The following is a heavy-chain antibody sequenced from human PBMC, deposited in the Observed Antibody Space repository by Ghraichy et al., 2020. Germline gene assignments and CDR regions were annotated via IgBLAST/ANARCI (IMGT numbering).Heavy chain of an antibody. J-gene: IGHJ3*01. D-gene: IGHD3-10*01. CDR2: LGVDGRST. V-gene: IGHV3-23*01. CDR3: AKEGGRLGEGAFDV. CDR1: EFTFDGYP. Sequence: GGSLILSCAVSEFTFDGYPMTWVRQAPGKGLEWVSTLGVDGRSTFYADSVKGRFTISRDKSKRTMYLQMNSLRADDTAVYYCAKEGGRLGEGAFDVWGQGTKVTVSS.